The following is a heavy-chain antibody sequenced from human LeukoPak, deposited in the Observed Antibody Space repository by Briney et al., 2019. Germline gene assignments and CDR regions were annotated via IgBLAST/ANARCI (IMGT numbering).Heavy chain of an antibody. CDR3: ARGRVGATFDY. V-gene: IGHV3-74*01. Sequence: GGSLRLSCAASGSTFSSHWMHWVRQAPGKGLVWVSRINSDGSSTSYADSVKGRFTISRDNAKNTLYLQMNSLRSEDTAVYHFARGRVGATFDYWGQGTLVTVSS. CDR1: GSTFSSHW. CDR2: INSDGSST. J-gene: IGHJ4*02. D-gene: IGHD1-26*01.